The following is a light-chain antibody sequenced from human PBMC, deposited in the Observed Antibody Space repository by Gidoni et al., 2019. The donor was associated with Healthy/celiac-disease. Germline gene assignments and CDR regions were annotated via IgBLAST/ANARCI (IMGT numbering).Light chain of an antibody. Sequence: DIHMTQSPSTLSASVGDRVTITCRDSQSISSWLAWYQQKPGKAPKLLIYDASSLESGVPSRCSGSGSGTEFTLTISSLQPDDFATYYCQQYNSYSLYTFXQXTKLEIK. CDR2: DAS. CDR1: QSISSW. CDR3: QQYNSYSLYT. V-gene: IGKV1-5*01. J-gene: IGKJ2*01.